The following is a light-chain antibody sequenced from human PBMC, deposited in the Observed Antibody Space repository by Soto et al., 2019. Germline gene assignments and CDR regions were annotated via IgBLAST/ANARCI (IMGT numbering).Light chain of an antibody. V-gene: IGLV2-14*01. J-gene: IGLJ2*01. CDR3: CSYTTSSTV. Sequence: QSALTQPASVSGSPGQSITISCTGTSSDVDFYNYVSWYQQYPGKAPKVMIYEVSNRPSGVSSRFSGSKSGNTASLTISGLQAEDEAYYYCCSYTTSSTVFGGGTKVTVL. CDR2: EVS. CDR1: SSDVDFYNY.